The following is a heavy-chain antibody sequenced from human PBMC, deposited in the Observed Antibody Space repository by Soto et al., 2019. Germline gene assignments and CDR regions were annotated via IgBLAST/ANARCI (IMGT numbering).Heavy chain of an antibody. CDR3: AKCITALGPIDY. CDR2: IYRSGST. Sequence: PSETLSLTCAVSGGSISSGGYSWSWIRQPPGKGLEWIGYIYRSGSTYYNPSLKSRVTISVDTSKNQFSLKLSSVTAADTAVYYCAKCITALGPIDYWGQGTLVTVS. CDR1: GGSISSGGYS. V-gene: IGHV4-30-2*01. J-gene: IGHJ4*02. D-gene: IGHD6-6*01.